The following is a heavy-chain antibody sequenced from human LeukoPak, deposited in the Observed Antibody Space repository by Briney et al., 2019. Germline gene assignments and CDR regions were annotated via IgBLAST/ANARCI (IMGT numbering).Heavy chain of an antibody. Sequence: KTGGSLRLSCAASGFTFSSYSMNWVRQAPGKGLEWVSSISSSSSYIYYADSVKGRFTISRDNAKNSLYLQMNSLRAEDTAVYYCARVGAYCGGDCYPDPHDAFDIWGQGAMVTVSS. CDR2: ISSSSSYI. V-gene: IGHV3-21*01. CDR1: GFTFSSYS. J-gene: IGHJ3*02. CDR3: ARVGAYCGGDCYPDPHDAFDI. D-gene: IGHD2-21*02.